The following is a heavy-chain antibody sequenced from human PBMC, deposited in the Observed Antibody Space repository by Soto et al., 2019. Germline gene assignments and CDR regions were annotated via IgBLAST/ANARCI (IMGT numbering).Heavy chain of an antibody. V-gene: IGHV1-18*01. Sequence: ASVKVSCKASGYTFTSYGISWVRQAPGQGLEWMGWISAYNGNTNYAQKLQGRVTMTTDTSTSTAYMELRSLRSDDTAVYYCARPRYSSSWYAFDIWGQGTMVTVSS. D-gene: IGHD6-13*01. CDR3: ARPRYSSSWYAFDI. CDR2: ISAYNGNT. J-gene: IGHJ3*02. CDR1: GYTFTSYG.